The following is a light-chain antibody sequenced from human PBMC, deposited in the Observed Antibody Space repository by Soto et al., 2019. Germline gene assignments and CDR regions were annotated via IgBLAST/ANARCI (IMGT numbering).Light chain of an antibody. CDR1: QDISNY. V-gene: IGKV1-33*01. Sequence: DIQMTQSPSSLSASVGDRVTITCQASQDISNYLNWYQQKPGKAPKLLIYDASNLETGVPSRFSGSGSGTDFTFTISSLXXEDIATYYCQQYDNXRYTFGQGTKLEIK. J-gene: IGKJ2*01. CDR2: DAS. CDR3: QQYDNXRYT.